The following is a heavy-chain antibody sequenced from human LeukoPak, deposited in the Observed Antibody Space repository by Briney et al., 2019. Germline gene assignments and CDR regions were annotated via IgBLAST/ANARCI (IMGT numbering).Heavy chain of an antibody. V-gene: IGHV3-30*03. D-gene: IGHD6-13*01. CDR1: GFTFSSYS. J-gene: IGHJ6*03. Sequence: PGGSLRLSCAASGFTFSSYSMNWVRQAPGKGLEWVAVISHDGSNKYYADSVKDRFTISRDNSKNTLYLQMNSLRAEDTAVYYCARVSAGGSSWYFYYYYMDVWGKGTTVTVSS. CDR2: ISHDGSNK. CDR3: ARVSAGGSSWYFYYYYMDV.